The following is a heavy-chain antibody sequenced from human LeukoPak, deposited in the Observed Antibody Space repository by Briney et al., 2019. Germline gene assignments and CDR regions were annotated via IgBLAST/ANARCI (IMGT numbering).Heavy chain of an antibody. J-gene: IGHJ3*02. Sequence: SETLSLTCTVSGGSISSYYWSWIRQPAGKGLEWIGRIYTSGSTNYNPSLKSRVTMSVDTSKNQFSLKLSSVTAADTAVYYCARGRNIAAVGAFDIWGQGTMVTVSS. CDR3: ARGRNIAAVGAFDI. D-gene: IGHD6-13*01. CDR2: IYTSGST. CDR1: GGSISSYY. V-gene: IGHV4-4*07.